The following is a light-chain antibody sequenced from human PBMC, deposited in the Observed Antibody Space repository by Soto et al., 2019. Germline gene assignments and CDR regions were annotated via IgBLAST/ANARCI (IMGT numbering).Light chain of an antibody. J-gene: IGKJ1*01. V-gene: IGKV3-11*01. Sequence: EVVVTQSPATLSLSPGERATLSCRASQSVSSYLAWYQQKPGQAPRLLIYDASNRATGIPARFSGSGSGTDFTLTISSLEPEDSAVYYCQQRPSWTFGQGTKVEIK. CDR1: QSVSSY. CDR3: QQRPSWT. CDR2: DAS.